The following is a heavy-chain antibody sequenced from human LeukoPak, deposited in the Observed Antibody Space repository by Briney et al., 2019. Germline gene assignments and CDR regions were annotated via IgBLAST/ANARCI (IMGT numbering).Heavy chain of an antibody. CDR1: GYSFTSYW. CDR3: ARQGGTFGGVIASYYFDY. J-gene: IGHJ4*02. D-gene: IGHD3-16*02. V-gene: IGHV5-10-1*04. CDR2: IDPSDSYT. Sequence: GESLKISCKGSGYSFTSYWISWVRRMPGKGLEWMGRIDPSDSYTNYSPSFQGQVTISADKSISTAYLQWSSLKASDTAMYYCARQGGTFGGVIASYYFDYWGQGTLVTVSS.